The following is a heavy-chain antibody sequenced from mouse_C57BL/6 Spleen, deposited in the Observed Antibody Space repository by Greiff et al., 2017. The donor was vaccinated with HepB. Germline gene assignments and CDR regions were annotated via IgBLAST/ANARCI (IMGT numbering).Heavy chain of an antibody. CDR2: ISDGGSYT. J-gene: IGHJ3*01. V-gene: IGHV5-4*01. CDR1: GFTFSSYA. CDR3: AREGYDDAAWFAY. Sequence: EVQLVESGGGLVKPGGSLKLSCAASGFTFSSYAMSWVRQTPEKRLEWVATISDGGSYTYYPDNVKGRFTISRDNAKNNLYLQMSHLKSEDTAMYYCAREGYDDAAWFAYWGQGTLVTVSA. D-gene: IGHD2-12*01.